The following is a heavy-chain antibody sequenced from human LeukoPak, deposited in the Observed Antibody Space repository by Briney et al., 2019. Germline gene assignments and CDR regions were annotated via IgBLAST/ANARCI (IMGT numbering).Heavy chain of an antibody. D-gene: IGHD5-18*01. CDR3: ARDGVTYGYPEY. V-gene: IGHV1-2*02. CDR1: GGTFSSYA. Sequence: GASVKVSCKASGGTFSSYAISWVRQAPGQGLEWMGWITPDSGTDYAQKFLGRVTLTWDTSINTAYMEVTSLTYDDTAVYYCARDGVTYGYPEYWGQGTLVTVSS. CDR2: ITPDSGT. J-gene: IGHJ4*02.